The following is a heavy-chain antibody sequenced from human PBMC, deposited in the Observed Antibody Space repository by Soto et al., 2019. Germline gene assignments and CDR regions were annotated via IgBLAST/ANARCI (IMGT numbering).Heavy chain of an antibody. D-gene: IGHD3-16*02. CDR3: ARDPMDLIGYMDV. V-gene: IGHV1-69*08. Sequence: SVKVCCKASEGTFSSYSITWVRQAPGQRLEWMGEIIPLLGTANYAQKFQGRVTITGDKSTSTIYMGLSSLRSDDTAVYYCARDPMDLIGYMDVWGQGTTVTVSS. J-gene: IGHJ6*02. CDR2: IIPLLGTA. CDR1: EGTFSSYS.